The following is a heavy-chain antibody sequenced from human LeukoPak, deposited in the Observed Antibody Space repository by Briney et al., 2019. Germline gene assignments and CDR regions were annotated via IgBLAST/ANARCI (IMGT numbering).Heavy chain of an antibody. CDR3: AKVGRSGWTVDY. Sequence: GGSLGLSCAASGFDFSTYSIDWVRQAPGKGLEWVSYISSSSSNIYHADSVKGRFTISRDNAKNSLHLQMNSLRAEDTAVYYCAKVGRSGWTVDYWGQGTLVTVSS. V-gene: IGHV3-48*04. CDR2: ISSSSSNI. J-gene: IGHJ4*02. CDR1: GFDFSTYS. D-gene: IGHD6-19*01.